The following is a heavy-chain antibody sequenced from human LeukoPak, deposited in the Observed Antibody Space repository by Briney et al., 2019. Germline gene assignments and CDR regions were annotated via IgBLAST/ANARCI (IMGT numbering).Heavy chain of an antibody. CDR1: GYTFTGYY. D-gene: IGHD2-2*01. Sequence: ASVKVSCKASGYTFTGYYMHWVRQAPGQGLEWMGWINPNSGGTNYAQKFQGRVTMIRDTSISTAYMELSRLRSDDTAVYYCARDCSSTSCYPNWFDPWGQGTLVTVSS. J-gene: IGHJ5*02. CDR2: INPNSGGT. CDR3: ARDCSSTSCYPNWFDP. V-gene: IGHV1-2*02.